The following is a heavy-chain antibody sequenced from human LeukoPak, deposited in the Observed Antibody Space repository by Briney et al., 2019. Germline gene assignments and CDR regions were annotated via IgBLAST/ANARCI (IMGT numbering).Heavy chain of an antibody. Sequence: SETLSLTCSVSGGSLSSGSYYWSWVRQAAGKGLEWIGRIYTSGSTNYNPSLKSRVTISVDTSKNQFSLKLSSVTAADTAVYYCARVTGYMIEDYFDYWGQGTLVTVSS. V-gene: IGHV4-61*02. CDR1: GGSLSSGSYY. CDR2: IYTSGST. CDR3: ARVTGYMIEDYFDY. D-gene: IGHD3-22*01. J-gene: IGHJ4*02.